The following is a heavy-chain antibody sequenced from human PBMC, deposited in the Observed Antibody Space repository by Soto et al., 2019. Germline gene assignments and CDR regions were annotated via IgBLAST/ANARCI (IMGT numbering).Heavy chain of an antibody. CDR2: ITSGSSYI. D-gene: IGHD1-26*01. CDR1: GFTFSSYS. V-gene: IGHV3-21*01. Sequence: GGSLRLSCAASGFTFSSYSMNWVRQAPGKGLEWVSSITSGSSYIYYADSVKGRFTISRDNAKNSLYLQMNSLRAEDTAVYYCARDRELPGWFDPWGQGTLVTVSS. J-gene: IGHJ5*02. CDR3: ARDRELPGWFDP.